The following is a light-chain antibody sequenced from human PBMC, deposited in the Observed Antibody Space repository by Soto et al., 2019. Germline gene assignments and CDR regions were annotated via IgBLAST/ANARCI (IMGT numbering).Light chain of an antibody. CDR1: QSVNNH. CDR3: QQYNNWPFLLT. CDR2: EVS. J-gene: IGKJ4*01. Sequence: EIVLTQSPATVSLSPGERATLSCRASQSVNNHLAWYQQRHGQAPRLLIYEVSNRATGIPARFSGSGSGTEFTLTISSLEPEDFAVYYRQQYNNWPFLLTFGGGTKVEIK. V-gene: IGKV3-11*01.